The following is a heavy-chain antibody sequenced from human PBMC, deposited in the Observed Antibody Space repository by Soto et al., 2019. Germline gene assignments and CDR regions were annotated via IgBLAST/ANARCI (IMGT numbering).Heavy chain of an antibody. D-gene: IGHD3-16*01. CDR3: ARVPSPFDYYYAMDV. Sequence: SETLSLTCTVSGDSISSGNKYWSWIRQPPGKGLEWIGYIFSSGTTYYNPYLKSRLTMSLDTSQNQFSLKLNSVTDADTAVYYCARVPSPFDYYYAMDVWGQGTTV. V-gene: IGHV4-30-4*01. J-gene: IGHJ6*02. CDR2: IFSSGTT. CDR1: GDSISSGNKY.